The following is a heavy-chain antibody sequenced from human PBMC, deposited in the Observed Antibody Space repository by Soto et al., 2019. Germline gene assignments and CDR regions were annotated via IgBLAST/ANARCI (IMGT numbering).Heavy chain of an antibody. J-gene: IGHJ4*02. CDR1: GFSLTTRGMS. D-gene: IGHD3-16*01. Sequence: QITLKESGPTLVKPTQTLTLTCSFSGFSLTTRGMSVSWIRQPPGKALEWLSVIYWDDDKRYSPSLKNRLTIARDTSKNQVGLKMTDMDPLDTATFYCAHNRGDGDYFQYWGQGTLVFVSS. CDR2: IYWDDDK. V-gene: IGHV2-5*02. CDR3: AHNRGDGDYFQY.